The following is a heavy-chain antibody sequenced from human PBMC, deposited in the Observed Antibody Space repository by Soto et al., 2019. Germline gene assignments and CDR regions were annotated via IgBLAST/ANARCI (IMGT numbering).Heavy chain of an antibody. Sequence: QITLKESGPTLVKPTQTLTLTCTVSGFSLTANGVGVAWIRQPPGQALQWLALIYWDGDRRYSPSLKSILSISMDTTNNQVVLRMTNLDPVDNATYYCAHSVYFEDWGPGIRVTVPS. J-gene: IGHJ4*02. V-gene: IGHV2-5*02. CDR2: IYWDGDR. CDR3: AHSVYFED. CDR1: GFSLTANGVG.